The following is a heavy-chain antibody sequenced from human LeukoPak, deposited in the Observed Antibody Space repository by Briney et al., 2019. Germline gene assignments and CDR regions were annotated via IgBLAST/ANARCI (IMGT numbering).Heavy chain of an antibody. V-gene: IGHV3-23*01. D-gene: IGHD3-10*01. J-gene: IGHJ4*02. CDR1: GFIFSSYA. CDR3: AKDGVWQSYYFDY. Sequence: GGSLRLSCAASGFIFSSYAMSWVRQAPGKGLEWVSSISDSGGNTYYADSVKGRFTISRDNSKNTLFLQMNSLRAEDTAVYYCAKDGVWQSYYFDYWGRGTLVTVSS. CDR2: ISDSGGNT.